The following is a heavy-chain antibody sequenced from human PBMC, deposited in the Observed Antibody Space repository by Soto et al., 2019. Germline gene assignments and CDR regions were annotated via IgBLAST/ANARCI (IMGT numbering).Heavy chain of an antibody. Sequence: PGGSLRLSCAASGFTFSSYWMHWVRQAPGKGLVWVSRINSDGSSTSYADSVKGRFTISRDNAKNTLYLQMNSLRAEDTAVYYCARDYRAHEYGDYPENGRAFDIWGQGTMVTVSS. CDR3: ARDYRAHEYGDYPENGRAFDI. V-gene: IGHV3-74*01. J-gene: IGHJ3*02. CDR2: INSDGSST. CDR1: GFTFSSYW. D-gene: IGHD4-17*01.